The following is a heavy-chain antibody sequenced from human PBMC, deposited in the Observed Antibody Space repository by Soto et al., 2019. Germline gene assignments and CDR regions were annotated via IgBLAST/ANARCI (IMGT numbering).Heavy chain of an antibody. D-gene: IGHD3-10*01. CDR2: ISYDGSNK. CDR1: GFTFSSYA. J-gene: IGHJ5*02. V-gene: IGHV3-30-3*01. CDR3: ATSPGAQGTHWFDP. Sequence: PGGSLRLSCAASGFTFSSYAMHWVRQAPGKGPERVAVISYDGSNKYYADSVKGRFTISRDNSKNTLYLQMNSLRAHATAEYYCATSPGAQGTHWFDPWRQGTPVTVSS.